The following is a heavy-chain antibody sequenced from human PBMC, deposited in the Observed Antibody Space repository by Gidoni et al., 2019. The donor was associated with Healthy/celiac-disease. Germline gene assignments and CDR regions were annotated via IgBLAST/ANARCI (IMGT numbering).Heavy chain of an antibody. CDR2: IYSGGST. V-gene: IGHV3-66*01. CDR3: AREGLGGSGFDY. Sequence: EVQLVESGGGLVQPGGSLRLSCAASGFTVSSHYMSWVRQGPGKGLEWVSVIYSGGSTYYADSVKGRFTISRDNYKNTLYLQMNSLRAEDTAVYYCAREGLGGSGFDYWGQGTLVTVSS. CDR1: GFTVSSHY. J-gene: IGHJ4*02. D-gene: IGHD2-15*01.